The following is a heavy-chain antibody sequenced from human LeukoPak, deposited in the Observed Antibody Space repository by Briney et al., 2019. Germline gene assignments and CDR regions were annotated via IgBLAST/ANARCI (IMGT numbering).Heavy chain of an antibody. Sequence: ASVKFSCKASGYNFMKYGISWVRQAPGHGLEWLGWISAYNGNTNYAQNLQGRVTMTTDTSTSTAYMELRSLRSDDTAVYYCARDPDSGSGSYSTIDAFDIWGQGTMVTVSS. CDR2: ISAYNGNT. D-gene: IGHD3-10*01. CDR1: GYNFMKYG. J-gene: IGHJ3*02. V-gene: IGHV1-18*01. CDR3: ARDPDSGSGSYSTIDAFDI.